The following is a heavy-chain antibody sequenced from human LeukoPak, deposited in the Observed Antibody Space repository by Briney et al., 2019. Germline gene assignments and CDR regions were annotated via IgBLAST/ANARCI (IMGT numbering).Heavy chain of an antibody. J-gene: IGHJ4*02. Sequence: PSETLSLTCTVSGGSISSGDNYWSWIRQPPGKGLEWIGYIYYSGSTYYNPSLKSRVTISVDTSKNQFSQKLSSMSAADTAVYYCARGDLYSSSWYNWGQGTLVTVSS. D-gene: IGHD6-13*01. CDR2: IYYSGST. CDR1: GGSISSGDNY. CDR3: ARGDLYSSSWYN. V-gene: IGHV4-30-4*08.